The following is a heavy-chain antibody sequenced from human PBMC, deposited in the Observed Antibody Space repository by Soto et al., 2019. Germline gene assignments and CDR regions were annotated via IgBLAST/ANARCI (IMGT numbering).Heavy chain of an antibody. CDR2: IYYSGST. Sequence: SETLSLTCTVSGGSISSGDYYWSWIRQPPGKGLEWIGYIYYSGSTYYNPSLKSRVTISVDTSKNQFSLKLSSVTAADTAVYYCARDFHTGGTGMDVWGQGTTVTVSS. CDR1: GGSISSGDYY. V-gene: IGHV4-30-4*01. D-gene: IGHD3-16*01. CDR3: ARDFHTGGTGMDV. J-gene: IGHJ6*02.